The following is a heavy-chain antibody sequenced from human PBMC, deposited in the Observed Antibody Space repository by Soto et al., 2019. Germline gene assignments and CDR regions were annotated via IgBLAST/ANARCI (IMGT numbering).Heavy chain of an antibody. J-gene: IGHJ4*02. V-gene: IGHV1-69*13. Sequence: ASVKVSCKASGGTFSSYAISWVRQAPGQGLEWMGGIIPIFGTANYAQKFQGRVTITADESTSTAYMELSSLRSEDTAVYYCARPGDSSGYYYYFDYWGQGTLVTAPQ. D-gene: IGHD3-22*01. CDR3: ARPGDSSGYYYYFDY. CDR2: IIPIFGTA. CDR1: GGTFSSYA.